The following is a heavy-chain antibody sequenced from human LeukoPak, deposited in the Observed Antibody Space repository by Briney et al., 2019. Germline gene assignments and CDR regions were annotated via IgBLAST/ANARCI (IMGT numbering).Heavy chain of an antibody. J-gene: IGHJ4*02. V-gene: IGHV3-11*01. D-gene: IGHD6-6*01. CDR2: ISSSGSTI. CDR1: GFTVSNSY. CDR3: ARVASIATD. Sequence: GGSLRLSCVGSGFTVSNSYMSWVRQAPGKGLEWVSYISSSGSTIYYADSVKGRFTISRDNAKNSLYLQMNSLRAEDTAVYYCARVASIATDWGQGTLVTVSS.